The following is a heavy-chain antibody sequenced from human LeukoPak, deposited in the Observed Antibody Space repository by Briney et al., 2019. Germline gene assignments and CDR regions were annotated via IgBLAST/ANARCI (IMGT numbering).Heavy chain of an antibody. V-gene: IGHV4-4*02. Sequence: PSGTLSLTCAVSGGSISSSNWWSWVRQPPGKGLEWIGEIYHSGSTNYNPSLKSRVTISVDKSKNQFSLKLSSVTAADTAGYYCARVRLRGYDSSGYVDYWGQGTLVTVSS. D-gene: IGHD3-22*01. J-gene: IGHJ4*02. CDR3: ARVRLRGYDSSGYVDY. CDR1: GGSISSSNW. CDR2: IYHSGST.